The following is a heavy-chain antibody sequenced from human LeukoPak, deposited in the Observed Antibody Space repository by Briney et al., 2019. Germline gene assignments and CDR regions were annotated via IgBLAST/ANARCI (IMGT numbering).Heavy chain of an antibody. CDR3: AVGHGLRNFDWLLVPPYYYYGMDV. V-gene: IGHV3-53*01. CDR1: GFTVSSNY. CDR2: IYSGGST. Sequence: GGSLRLSCAASGFTVSSNYMSWVRQAPGKGLEWVSVIYSGGSTYYADSVKGRFTISRDNSKNTLYLQMNSLRAEDTAVYYCAVGHGLRNFDWLLVPPYYYYGMDVWGQGTAVTVSS. D-gene: IGHD3-9*01. J-gene: IGHJ6*02.